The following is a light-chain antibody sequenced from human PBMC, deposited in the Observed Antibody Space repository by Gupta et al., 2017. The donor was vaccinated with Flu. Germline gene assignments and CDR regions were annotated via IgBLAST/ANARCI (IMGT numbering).Light chain of an antibody. Sequence: PATRSVFTGERATLSCRASQSIDTYLAWYQHKAGQAPRLVIYDASKRATGIPARFSGSGSGTDFTLTISSLESEDFAVYYCQQRSSWPRTFGQGTKLEIK. CDR1: QSIDTY. V-gene: IGKV3-11*01. CDR3: QQRSSWPRT. CDR2: DAS. J-gene: IGKJ2*01.